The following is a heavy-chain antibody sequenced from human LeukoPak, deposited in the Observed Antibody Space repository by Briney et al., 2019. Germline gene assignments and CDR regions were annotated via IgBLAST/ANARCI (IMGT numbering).Heavy chain of an antibody. D-gene: IGHD3-22*01. V-gene: IGHV1-18*01. J-gene: IGHJ4*02. Sequence: ASVKVSCKASGYTFTSYGISWVRQAPGQGLEWMGWISAYNGNTNYAQKLQGRVTMTTDTSTSTAYMELRSLRSDDTAVYYCARPRYYYDSSRYFDYWGRGTLVTVSS. CDR1: GYTFTSYG. CDR3: ARPRYYYDSSRYFDY. CDR2: ISAYNGNT.